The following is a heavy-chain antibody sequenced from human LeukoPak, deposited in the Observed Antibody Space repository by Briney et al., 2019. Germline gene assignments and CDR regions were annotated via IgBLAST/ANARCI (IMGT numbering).Heavy chain of an antibody. CDR3: PIGSYPSQY. CDR1: SGSIGSFY. Sequence: SETLSLTCSVSSGSIGSFYWSWIRQPPGKGLEWIALIHNSGTINYNPSLKSRVTLSLDASKKRLSLKLSSVTAADTAVYYRPIGSYPSQYWGQGTLVTVAS. V-gene: IGHV4-4*09. CDR2: IHNSGTI. D-gene: IGHD3-10*01. J-gene: IGHJ4*02.